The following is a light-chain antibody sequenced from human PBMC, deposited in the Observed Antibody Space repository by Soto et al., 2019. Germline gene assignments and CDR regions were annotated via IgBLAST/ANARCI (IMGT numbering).Light chain of an antibody. CDR3: QHYNNYSES. CDR2: KAS. Sequence: DIQMTQSPSTLSGSVGDRVTITCRASQTISSWLAWYQQKPGKAPKLLIYKASTLKSGVPSRFSGSGSGTEFTLTISSLQHDDFATYYCQHYNNYSESFGQGTKVELK. V-gene: IGKV1-5*03. CDR1: QTISSW. J-gene: IGKJ1*01.